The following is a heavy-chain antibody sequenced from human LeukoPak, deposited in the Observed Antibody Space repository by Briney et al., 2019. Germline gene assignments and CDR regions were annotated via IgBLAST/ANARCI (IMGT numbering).Heavy chain of an antibody. V-gene: IGHV1-69*06. J-gene: IGHJ5*02. D-gene: IGHD4-17*01. CDR3: ARSIYGDYGWFDP. CDR2: IIPIFVTA. CDR1: GGTFSSYA. Sequence: ASVKVSCKASGGTFSSYAISWVRQAPGQGLEWMGGIIPIFVTANYAQKFQGRVTITADKSTSTAYMELSSLRSEDTAVYYCARSIYGDYGWFDPWGQGTLVTVSS.